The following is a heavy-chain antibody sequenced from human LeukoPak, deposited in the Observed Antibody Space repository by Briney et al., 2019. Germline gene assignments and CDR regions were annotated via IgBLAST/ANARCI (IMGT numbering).Heavy chain of an antibody. V-gene: IGHV3-66*02. J-gene: IGHJ4*02. Sequence: GGSLRLSCAASGFTVSSNYMNWVRQAPGKGLEWVSVIYSGGSTYYADSVKGRFTISRDNSKNTLYLQMNSLRPEDTAVYYCARDQSGFLEWPFWGQGTLSPSPQ. D-gene: IGHD3-3*01. CDR3: ARDQSGFLEWPF. CDR2: IYSGGST. CDR1: GFTVSSNY.